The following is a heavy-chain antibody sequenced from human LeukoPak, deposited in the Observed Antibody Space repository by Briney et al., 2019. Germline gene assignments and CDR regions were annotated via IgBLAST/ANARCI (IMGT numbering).Heavy chain of an antibody. J-gene: IGHJ4*02. V-gene: IGHV3-21*06. Sequence: KSGGSLRLSCAASGFTFSRYSMNWVRQAPGKGLEWVSSISTVSRYIYYADSVKGRFTISRDNAKSLLYLQMNNLRAEDTAVYYCARVIEYSGSYFCDYWGQGTLVTVSS. D-gene: IGHD1-26*01. CDR2: ISTVSRYI. CDR3: ARVIEYSGSYFCDY. CDR1: GFTFSRYS.